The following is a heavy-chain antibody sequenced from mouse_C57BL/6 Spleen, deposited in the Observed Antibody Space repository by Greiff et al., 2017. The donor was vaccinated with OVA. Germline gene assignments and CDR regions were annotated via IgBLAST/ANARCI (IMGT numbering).Heavy chain of an antibody. Sequence: VQLKESGGGLVKPGGSLKLSCAASGFTFSDYGMHWVRQAPEKGLEWVAYISSGSSTIYYADTVKGRFTISRDNAKNTLFQQMTSQRSEGTAMDYCASTGGGYYAMDYWGQGTSVTVSS. CDR2: ISSGSSTI. CDR1: GFTFSDYG. V-gene: IGHV5-17*01. J-gene: IGHJ4*01. D-gene: IGHD4-1*01. CDR3: ASTGGGYYAMDY.